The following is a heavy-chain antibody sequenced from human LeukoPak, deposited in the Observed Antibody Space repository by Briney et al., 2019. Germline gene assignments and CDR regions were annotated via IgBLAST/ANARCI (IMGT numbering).Heavy chain of an antibody. CDR3: ARVLNYGDYYFDY. CDR1: GFTFNSYW. V-gene: IGHV3-74*01. Sequence: GGSLRLSCAASGFTFNSYWMHWVRQAPGKGLVCVSRINSDGSSTSYADSVKGRFTISRDNAKNTLYLQMNSLRAEDTAVYYCARVLNYGDYYFDYWGQGTLVTVSS. J-gene: IGHJ4*02. CDR2: INSDGSST. D-gene: IGHD4-17*01.